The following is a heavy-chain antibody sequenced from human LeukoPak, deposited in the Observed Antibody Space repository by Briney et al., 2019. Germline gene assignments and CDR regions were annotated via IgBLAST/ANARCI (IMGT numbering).Heavy chain of an antibody. CDR3: AREDGSGSYHIDY. CDR1: GFTFSNYA. V-gene: IGHV3-30*04. Sequence: PGGSLRLSCAASGFTFSNYAMHWVRQAPGKGLEWVAVISYDGSNKYYADSVKGRFTISRDNSKNTLYLQMNSLRAEDTAVYYCAREDGSGSYHIDYWGQGTLVTVSS. D-gene: IGHD3-10*01. J-gene: IGHJ4*02. CDR2: ISYDGSNK.